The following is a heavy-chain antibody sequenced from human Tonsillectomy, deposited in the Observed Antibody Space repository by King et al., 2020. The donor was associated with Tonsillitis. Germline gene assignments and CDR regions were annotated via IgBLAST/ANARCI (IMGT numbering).Heavy chain of an antibody. V-gene: IGHV4-38-2*01. D-gene: IGHD3-22*01. CDR1: GCSISTGYY. CDR2: FYHSGTT. CDR3: AKDMNYYESSDRYFDL. J-gene: IGHJ2*01. Sequence: QLQESGPGLVKPSETLSLTCAVSGCSISTGYYWGWIRQPPGKGLEWIGSFYHSGTTYYTPSLKSRVTISVDTSRNQFSLKLSSVTAADTAVYYCAKDMNYYESSDRYFDLWGRGTLVTVSS.